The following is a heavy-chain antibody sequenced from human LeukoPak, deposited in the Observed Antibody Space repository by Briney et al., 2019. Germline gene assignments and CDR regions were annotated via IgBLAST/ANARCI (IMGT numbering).Heavy chain of an antibody. CDR1: GFTINNYW. V-gene: IGHV3-74*01. Sequence: GGSLRLSCAASGFTINNYWMHWVRQAPGKGLVWVSRINRDGSDTRYADSVKGRFTISRDTAKNTLYLQMNSLRAEDTAVYYCAKGSGSYTDYWGQGTLVTVSS. J-gene: IGHJ4*02. D-gene: IGHD1-26*01. CDR2: INRDGSDT. CDR3: AKGSGSYTDY.